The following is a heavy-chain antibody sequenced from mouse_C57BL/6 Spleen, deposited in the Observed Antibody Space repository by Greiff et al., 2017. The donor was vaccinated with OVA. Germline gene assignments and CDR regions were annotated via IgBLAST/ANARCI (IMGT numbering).Heavy chain of an antibody. CDR2: IDPSDSYT. J-gene: IGHJ4*01. CDR1: GYTFTSYW. Sequence: QVQLQQSGAELVMPGASVKLSCKASGYTFTSYWMHWVKQRPGQGLEWIGEIDPSDSYTNYNQKFKGKSTLTVDKSSSTAYMQLSSLTSEDSAVYYCARWYYAMDYWGQGTSVTVSS. CDR3: ARWYYAMDY. V-gene: IGHV1-69*01.